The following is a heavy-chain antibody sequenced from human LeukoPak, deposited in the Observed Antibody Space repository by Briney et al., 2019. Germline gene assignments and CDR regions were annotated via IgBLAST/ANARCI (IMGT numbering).Heavy chain of an antibody. J-gene: IGHJ4*02. V-gene: IGHV4-39*01. CDR3: ARHRPAAYSSSWFPDY. CDR1: GGSISSSSYY. Sequence: SETLSLTCTVPGGSISSSSYYWGWIRQPPGKGLQWIGSIYYSASTYYNPSLRSRVTISVDTSKNQFSLTLSSVTAADTAVYYCARHRPAAYSSSWFPDYWGQGSLVTVSS. CDR2: IYYSAST. D-gene: IGHD6-13*01.